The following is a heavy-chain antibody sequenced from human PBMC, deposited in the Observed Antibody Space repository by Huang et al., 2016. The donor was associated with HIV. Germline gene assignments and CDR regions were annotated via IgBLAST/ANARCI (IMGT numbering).Heavy chain of an antibody. CDR2: FGPEDSET. Sequence: QVQLVQSGAEVKKPGASVKVSCKVSGYTLTELSMPWVRQAPGKGLEWMGGFGPEDSETICAQKFQGIVTMTEDTSTDTAYMELSSLGSEDTAVYYCATVYRRFRNHDSGDYYFDYWDQGTLVTVSS. CDR3: ATVYRRFRNHDSGDYYFDY. J-gene: IGHJ4*02. V-gene: IGHV1-24*01. CDR1: GYTLTELS. D-gene: IGHD3-22*01.